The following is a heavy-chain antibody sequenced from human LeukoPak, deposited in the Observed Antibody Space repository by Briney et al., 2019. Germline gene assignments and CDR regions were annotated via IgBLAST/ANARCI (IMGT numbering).Heavy chain of an antibody. V-gene: IGHV1-2*02. CDR3: ARGRYCSGGSCYWFDP. CDR1: GCAFTGYY. J-gene: IGHJ5*02. D-gene: IGHD2-15*01. CDR2: INPNSGGT. Sequence: GASVKVSCKASGCAFTGYYMHWVRQAPGQGLEWMGWINPNSGGTNYAQKFQGRVTMTRDTSISTAYMELSRLRSDDTAVYYCARGRYCSGGSCYWFDPWGQGTLVTVSS.